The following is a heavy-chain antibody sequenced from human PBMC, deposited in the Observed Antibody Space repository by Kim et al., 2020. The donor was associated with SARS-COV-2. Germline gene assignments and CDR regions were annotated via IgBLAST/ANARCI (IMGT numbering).Heavy chain of an antibody. Sequence: DSVKGRFTISRDNAKNSLYLQMNSLGDEDTAVYYCARWRDLYYYYGMDVWGQGTTVTVSS. D-gene: IGHD5-12*01. V-gene: IGHV3-48*02. J-gene: IGHJ6*02. CDR3: ARWRDLYYYYGMDV.